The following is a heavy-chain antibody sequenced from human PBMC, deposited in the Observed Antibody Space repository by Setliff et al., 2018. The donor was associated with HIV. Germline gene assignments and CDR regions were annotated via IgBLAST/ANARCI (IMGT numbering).Heavy chain of an antibody. J-gene: IGHJ4*02. V-gene: IGHV4-61*02. CDR2: IYTYGST. CDR3: ARERDDSGDYLSLFVH. CDR1: GGSITSGNYY. D-gene: IGHD4-17*01. Sequence: SETLSLTCTVSGGSITSGNYYWSWIRQPAGKGLEWIGRIYTYGSTTYNPSLKSRVTISIDTSKNQFSLRLTSVTAADTGFYYCARERDDSGDYLSLFVHWGQGALVTVSS.